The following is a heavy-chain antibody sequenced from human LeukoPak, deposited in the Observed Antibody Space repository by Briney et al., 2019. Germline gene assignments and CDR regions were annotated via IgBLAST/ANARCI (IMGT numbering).Heavy chain of an antibody. CDR1: GYSISSGYY. J-gene: IGHJ4*02. Sequence: SETLSLTCTVSGYSISSGYYWGWIRQPPGKGLEWIGSIYHSGSTYYNPSLKSRLTISVDTSKNQFSLRLSSVTAADTAVYYCARTYSPTTPFDYGGQGTLVTVSS. CDR3: ARTYSPTTPFDY. V-gene: IGHV4-38-2*02. D-gene: IGHD4-11*01. CDR2: IYHSGST.